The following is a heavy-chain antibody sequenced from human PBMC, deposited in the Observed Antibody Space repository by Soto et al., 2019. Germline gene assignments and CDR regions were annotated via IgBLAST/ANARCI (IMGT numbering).Heavy chain of an antibody. CDR3: ARVPISRGSGWYDFDF. CDR1: GVTFSDYY. J-gene: IGHJ4*02. V-gene: IGHV3-11*06. Sequence: GGSLRLCCAASGVTFSDYYMSWIRQAPGKGLEWVSYISHSGTYTNYADSVKGRFTISRDNAKNSLYLQMNSLRAEDTAVFYCARVPISRGSGWYDFDFWGQGTVVTVSS. CDR2: ISHSGTYT. D-gene: IGHD6-19*01.